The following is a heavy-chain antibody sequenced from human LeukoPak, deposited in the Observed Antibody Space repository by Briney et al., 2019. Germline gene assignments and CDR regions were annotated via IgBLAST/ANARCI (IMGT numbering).Heavy chain of an antibody. CDR1: GFTFGDYA. CDR2: IRSKAYGGTT. J-gene: IGHJ3*02. CDR3: TRALEEQHYAFDI. V-gene: IGHV3-49*04. D-gene: IGHD6-13*01. Sequence: PGRSLRLSCTASGFTFGDYAMSWVRQAPGKGLEWVGFIRSKAYGGTTEYAASVKGRFTISRDDSKSIAYLQMNSLKTEDTAVYHRTRALEEQHYAFDIWGQGTMVTVSS.